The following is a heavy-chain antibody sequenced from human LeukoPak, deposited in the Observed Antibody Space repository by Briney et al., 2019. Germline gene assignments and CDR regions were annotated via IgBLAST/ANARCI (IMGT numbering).Heavy chain of an antibody. D-gene: IGHD3-10*01. CDR3: STGSGHAFDI. J-gene: IGHJ3*02. CDR1: GFTFSSYW. CDR2: INSDGSST. V-gene: IGHV3-74*01. Sequence: GGSLRLSCAASGFTFSSYWMHWVRQVPGKGLVWVSRINSDGSSTSFADSVKGRFTISRDNAKNTLYVQMNSLGAEDTAVYYCSTGSGHAFDIWGRGTMVTVSS.